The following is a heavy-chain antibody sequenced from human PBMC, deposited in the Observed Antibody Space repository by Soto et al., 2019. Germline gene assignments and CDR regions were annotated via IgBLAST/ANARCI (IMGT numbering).Heavy chain of an antibody. D-gene: IGHD3-22*01. CDR3: AKEAGSSGYYFDN. CDR2: ISYDGSNK. Sequence: QVQLVESGGGVVQPGRSLRLSCAASGFTFSSYGMHWVRQAPGKGLEWVAVISYDGSNKYYADSVKGRFTISRDNSKNTLYLQMNSLRAEYTAVYYCAKEAGSSGYYFDNWGQGTLVTVSS. V-gene: IGHV3-30*18. J-gene: IGHJ4*02. CDR1: GFTFSSYG.